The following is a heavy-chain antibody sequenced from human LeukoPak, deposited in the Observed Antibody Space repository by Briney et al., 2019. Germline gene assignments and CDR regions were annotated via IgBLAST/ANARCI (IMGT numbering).Heavy chain of an antibody. CDR1: GGSFSGYY. D-gene: IGHD6-19*01. V-gene: IGHV4-34*01. Sequence: SETLSLTCAVYGGSFSGYYWSWIRQPPGKGLEWIGEINHSGSTNYNPSLKSRVTISVDTSKNQFSLKLSSVTAADKAVYYCAREWFKYSSATWVGYYYYGMDVWGQGTTVTVSS. J-gene: IGHJ6*02. CDR2: INHSGST. CDR3: AREWFKYSSATWVGYYYYGMDV.